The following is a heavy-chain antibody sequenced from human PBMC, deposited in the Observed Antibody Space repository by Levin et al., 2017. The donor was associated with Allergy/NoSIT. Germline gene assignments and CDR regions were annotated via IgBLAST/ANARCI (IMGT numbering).Heavy chain of an antibody. CDR1: GGSISTSTYH. J-gene: IGHJ3*02. V-gene: IGHV4-39*02. CDR3: ARLFNGCPGDI. Sequence: SETLSLTCTVSGGSISTSTYHWGWIRQPPGTGLEWIGSIYYRGNVYYSPSLESRVTLFVDTSNNNFSLTLRSVTAADTAMYYCARLFNGCPGDIWGQGTMVTVSS. D-gene: IGHD5-24*01. CDR2: IYYRGNV.